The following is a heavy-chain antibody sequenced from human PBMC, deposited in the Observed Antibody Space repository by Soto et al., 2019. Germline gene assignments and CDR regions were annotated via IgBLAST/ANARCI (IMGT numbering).Heavy chain of an antibody. J-gene: IGHJ4*02. CDR3: ARGPNCGGDCD. CDR1: GYSFTTQT. CDR2: INGGNGAT. D-gene: IGHD2-21*02. Sequence: QVHLVQSGAEVKRPGASVNVSCKTSGYSFTTQTLNWVRQAPGQSLEWVGWINGGNGATKYAPKFKGRLYITRDASASTALMELRSLRSEDTAVYYCARGPNCGGDCDWGKGTLVTVSS. V-gene: IGHV1-3*01.